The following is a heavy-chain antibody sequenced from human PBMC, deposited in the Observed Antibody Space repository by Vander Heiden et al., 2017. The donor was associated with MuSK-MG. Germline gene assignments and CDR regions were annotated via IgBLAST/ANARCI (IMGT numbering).Heavy chain of an antibody. Sequence: QVQLQESGPGLVKHSQTLSLTSTVSGGSTSLGNYYWTWIRPHPGKGLEWIGYIYYSGSTSDNPSLKSRVTISVDTSKNQFSLKLGAVTASDTALYYCARAGRTSRAGYYYMDVWGKGTTVTVSS. CDR2: IYYSGST. CDR1: GGSTSLGNYY. CDR3: ARAGRTSRAGYYYMDV. D-gene: IGHD2-2*01. V-gene: IGHV4-31*03. J-gene: IGHJ6*03.